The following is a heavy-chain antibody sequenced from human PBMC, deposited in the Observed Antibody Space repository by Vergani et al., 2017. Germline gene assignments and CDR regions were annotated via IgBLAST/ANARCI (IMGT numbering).Heavy chain of an antibody. CDR3: AKVYYDFWSGYYTRAFDI. D-gene: IGHD3-3*01. CDR2: IYYSGST. V-gene: IGHV4-59*01. CDR1: GGSISSYY. Sequence: QVQLQESGPGLVKPSETLSLTCTVSGGSISSYYWSWIRQPPGKGLEWIGYIYYSGSTNYNPSLKSRVTISVDTSNNQFSLKLSSVTAADTAVYYCAKVYYDFWSGYYTRAFDIWGQGTMVTVSS. J-gene: IGHJ3*02.